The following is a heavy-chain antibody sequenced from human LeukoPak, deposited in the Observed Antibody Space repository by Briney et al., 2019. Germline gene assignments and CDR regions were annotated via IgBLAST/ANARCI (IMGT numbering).Heavy chain of an antibody. CDR1: GGSISSYY. D-gene: IGHD3-10*01. J-gene: IGHJ4*02. V-gene: IGHV4-59*01. Sequence: SETLSLTCTVSGGSISSYYWSWIRQPPGKGLEWIGYIYYSGSTNYNPSLKSRVTISVDTSKNQFSLKLSSVTAADTAVYYCARVVGRPPRPDMVRGIRNYGTLDYWGQGTLVTVSS. CDR3: ARVVGRPPRPDMVRGIRNYGTLDY. CDR2: IYYSGST.